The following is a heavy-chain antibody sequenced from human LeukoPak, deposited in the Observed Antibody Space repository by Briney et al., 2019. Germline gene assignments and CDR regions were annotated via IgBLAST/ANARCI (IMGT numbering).Heavy chain of an antibody. Sequence: GGSLRLSCEASGFTFNDYYMSWIRQAPGKGLEWLSYINIGGTNTHYADSVKGRFTISRDNAEKSLYLEMNNLRAEDTAVYYCATDGAGFDTWGQGVLVTVSS. CDR1: GFTFNDYY. V-gene: IGHV3-11*01. CDR2: INIGGTNT. CDR3: ATDGAGFDT. J-gene: IGHJ5*02.